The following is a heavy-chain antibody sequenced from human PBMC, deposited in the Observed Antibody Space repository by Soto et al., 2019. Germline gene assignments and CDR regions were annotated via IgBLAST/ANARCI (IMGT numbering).Heavy chain of an antibody. CDR2: ITGSGDIT. CDR3: AKEEDSGGYKGFSFDF. D-gene: IGHD3-22*01. J-gene: IGHJ4*02. V-gene: IGHV3-23*01. CDR1: GFTFTFYA. Sequence: EVQLLESGGGLVQPGGSLRLSCAASGFTFTFYAMSWVRQAPGKGLQWVSGITGSGDITYYADSVKDRFTISRDNSKNTLYLHMNSLRAEDTAVYYCAKEEDSGGYKGFSFDFWGQGALVTVSS.